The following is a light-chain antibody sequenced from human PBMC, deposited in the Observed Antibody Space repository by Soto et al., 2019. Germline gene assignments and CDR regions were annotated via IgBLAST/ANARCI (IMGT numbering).Light chain of an antibody. CDR2: GAS. Sequence: DIQLTQSPFFLSASVGDRVTITCRASQGIRSYLAWYQQRPGKAPELLIYGASTLRTGVASRFSGSGSGTEFSLTISSLQHEDFATYFCQQLNIFPPLFTVGPGTKVYIK. J-gene: IGKJ3*01. CDR3: QQLNIFPPLFT. CDR1: QGIRSY. V-gene: IGKV1-9*01.